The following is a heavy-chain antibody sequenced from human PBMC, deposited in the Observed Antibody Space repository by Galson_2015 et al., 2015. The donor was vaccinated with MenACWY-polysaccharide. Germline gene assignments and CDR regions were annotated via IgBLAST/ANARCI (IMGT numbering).Heavy chain of an antibody. CDR3: ARFPHDVWTGYYPNWYFDL. J-gene: IGHJ2*01. Sequence: SLRLSCAASGFSFSNYWMSWVHQAPGKGLQWVANIKQDGGEKYYVDSVKGRFSISRDNAKNLLYLQMDILRPEDTAVFYCARFPHDVWTGYYPNWYFDLWGRGTLVTVSS. CDR1: GFSFSNYW. D-gene: IGHD3/OR15-3a*01. CDR2: IKQDGGEK. V-gene: IGHV3-7*01.